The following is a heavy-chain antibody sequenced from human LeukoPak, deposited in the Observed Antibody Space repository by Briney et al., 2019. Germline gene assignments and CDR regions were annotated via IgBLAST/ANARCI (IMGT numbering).Heavy chain of an antibody. CDR1: GGTFSSYA. Sequence: ASVKVSCKASGGTFSSYAISRVRQAPGQGLEWMGGIIPIFGTANYAQKFQGRVTITADESTSTAYMELSSLRSEDTAVYYCARAKYYYDSSGYSELDYWGQGTLVTVSS. CDR2: IIPIFGTA. J-gene: IGHJ4*02. CDR3: ARAKYYYDSSGYSELDY. D-gene: IGHD3-22*01. V-gene: IGHV1-69*13.